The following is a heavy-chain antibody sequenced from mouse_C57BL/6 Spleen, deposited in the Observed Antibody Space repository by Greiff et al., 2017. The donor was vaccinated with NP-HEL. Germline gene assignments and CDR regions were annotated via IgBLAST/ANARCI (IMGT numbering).Heavy chain of an antibody. D-gene: IGHD2-5*01. CDR1: GYTFTDYY. V-gene: IGHV1-26*01. CDR3: AIYYSNYRGYFDV. CDR2: INPNNGGT. Sequence: EVQLQQSGPELVKPGASVKISCKASGYTFTDYYMNWVKQGHGKSLEWIGDINPNNGGTSYNQKFKGKATLTVDKSSSTAYLELRSLTSEDSSVYYGAIYYSNYRGYFDVWGTGTTVTVSS. J-gene: IGHJ1*03.